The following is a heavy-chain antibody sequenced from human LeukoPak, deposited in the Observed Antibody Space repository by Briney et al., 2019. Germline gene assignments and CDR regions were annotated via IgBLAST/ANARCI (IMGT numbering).Heavy chain of an antibody. V-gene: IGHV3-23*01. Sequence: PGGSLRLSCAASGFTFSSNAMTWVRQAPGNGLEWVSTISASGGSTYYADSVKGRFTISRDNSKNTLYLQMNSLRAEDTAVYYCAKDSQKTISRNNWFDPWGQGTLVTVSS. J-gene: IGHJ5*02. CDR2: ISASGGST. CDR3: AKDSQKTISRNNWFDP. D-gene: IGHD2/OR15-2a*01. CDR1: GFTFSSNA.